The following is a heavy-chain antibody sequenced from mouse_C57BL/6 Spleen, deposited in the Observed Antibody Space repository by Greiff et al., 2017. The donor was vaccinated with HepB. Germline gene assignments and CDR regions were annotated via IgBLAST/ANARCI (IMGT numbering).Heavy chain of an antibody. D-gene: IGHD1-1*01. Sequence: EVKLMESGGGLVKPGGSLKLSCAASGFTFSSYAMSWVRQTPEKRLEWVATISDGGSYTYYPDNVKGRFTISRDNAKNNLYLQMSHLKSEDTAMYYCARDRNYYGSSSLLDVWGTGTTVTVSS. CDR2: ISDGGSYT. CDR3: ARDRNYYGSSSLLDV. V-gene: IGHV5-4*01. CDR1: GFTFSSYA. J-gene: IGHJ1*03.